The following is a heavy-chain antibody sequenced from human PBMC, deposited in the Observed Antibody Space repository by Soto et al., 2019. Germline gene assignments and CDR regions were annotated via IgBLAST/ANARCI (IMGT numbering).Heavy chain of an antibody. V-gene: IGHV3-33*01. Sequence: QVQLVESGGGVDQPGRSLRLSCAASGFTFSSYGMHWVRQAPGKGLEWVAVIWYDGSNKYYADSVKGRFTISRDNSKNTLYLQMNSLRAEDTAVYYCARDEGGYCSSTSCYSPGYWGQGTLVTVSS. D-gene: IGHD2-2*01. CDR2: IWYDGSNK. CDR1: GFTFSSYG. CDR3: ARDEGGYCSSTSCYSPGY. J-gene: IGHJ4*02.